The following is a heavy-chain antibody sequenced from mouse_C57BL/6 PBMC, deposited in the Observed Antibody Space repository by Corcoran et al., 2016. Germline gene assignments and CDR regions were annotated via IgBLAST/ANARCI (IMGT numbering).Heavy chain of an antibody. CDR3: ARGYGNYWYFDV. CDR1: GYTFTTSG. CDR2: INTYSGVP. J-gene: IGHJ1*03. Sequence: QIQLVQSGPELKKPGETVKISCKASGYTFTTSGMSWVKQAPGKGLKWMGWINTYSGVPTYADDFKGRFAFSLETSASTAYLQINNLKNEDTATYCCARGYGNYWYFDVWGTGTTVTVSS. V-gene: IGHV9-3*01. D-gene: IGHD2-1*01.